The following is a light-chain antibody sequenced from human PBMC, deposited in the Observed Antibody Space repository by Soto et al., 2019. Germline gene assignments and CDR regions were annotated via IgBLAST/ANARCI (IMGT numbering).Light chain of an antibody. V-gene: IGKV3-11*01. CDR1: QSVNTY. CDR3: QQRGSWPLT. J-gene: IGKJ4*01. CDR2: DAS. Sequence: EIVLTQSPATLSLSPGERATLSCRASQSVNTYLAWYQQKPGQAPRLLIYDASNRATGIPARFSGGGSGTDFTLTISSLEPEDFAIYYCQQRGSWPLTFGGGTKVEIK.